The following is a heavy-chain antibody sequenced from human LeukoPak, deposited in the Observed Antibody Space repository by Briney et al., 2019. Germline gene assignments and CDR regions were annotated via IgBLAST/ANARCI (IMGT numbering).Heavy chain of an antibody. CDR3: ARGLGYCTNGVCYNYWFDP. Sequence: ASVKVSCKASGYTFTSYAMNWVRQAPGQGLEWMGWINTNTGNPTYAQGFTGRFVFSLDTSVSTAYLQISSLKAEDTAVYYCARGLGYCTNGVCYNYWFDPWGQGTLVTVSS. CDR1: GYTFTSYA. V-gene: IGHV7-4-1*02. D-gene: IGHD2-8*01. CDR2: INTNTGNP. J-gene: IGHJ5*02.